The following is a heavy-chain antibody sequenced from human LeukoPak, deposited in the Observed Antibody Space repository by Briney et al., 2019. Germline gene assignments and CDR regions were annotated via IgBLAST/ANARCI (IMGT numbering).Heavy chain of an antibody. J-gene: IGHJ4*01. V-gene: IGHV5-51*01. CDR2: IYPGDSDT. D-gene: IGHD3-10*01. CDR3: ARRGWFGELSEYYFDY. CDR1: GYSFTSYW. Sequence: GESLKISCKGSGYSFTSYWIGWVRQMPGKGLEWMGIIYPGDSDTRYSPSFQGQVTISADKSISTAYLQWSSLKASDTAMYYCARRGWFGELSEYYFDYXXXGTLVTVSS.